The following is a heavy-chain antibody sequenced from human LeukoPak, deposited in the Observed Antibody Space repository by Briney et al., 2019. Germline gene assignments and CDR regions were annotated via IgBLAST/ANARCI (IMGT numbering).Heavy chain of an antibody. CDR1: GGFIRSGNYY. D-gene: IGHD5-18*01. V-gene: IGHV4-61*02. J-gene: IGHJ4*02. CDR3: ARAGGRDNSYGFQDY. CDR2: IYTSGNT. Sequence: SQTLSLTCTVSGGFIRSGNYYGSWIRQPAGKGLEWIGRIYTSGNTNYNPSLKSRVTISLDTSKNHFSLRLSSVTAADTAVYYCARAGGRDNSYGFQDYWGQGTLVTVSS.